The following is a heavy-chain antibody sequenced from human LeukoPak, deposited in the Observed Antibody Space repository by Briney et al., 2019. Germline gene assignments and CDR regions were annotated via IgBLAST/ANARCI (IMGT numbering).Heavy chain of an antibody. CDR2: IYYSGST. V-gene: IGHV4-59*01. D-gene: IGHD2-21*02. CDR1: GGSISSYY. CDR3: ARGAYCGGDCYFVSPNYYYYYMDV. Sequence: SETLSLTCTVSGGSISSYYWNWIRQPPGKGLEWIGYIYYSGSTNYNPSLKSRVTISVDTSKNQFSLKLSSVTAADTAVYYCARGAYCGGDCYFVSPNYYYYYMDVWGKGTTVTVSS. J-gene: IGHJ6*03.